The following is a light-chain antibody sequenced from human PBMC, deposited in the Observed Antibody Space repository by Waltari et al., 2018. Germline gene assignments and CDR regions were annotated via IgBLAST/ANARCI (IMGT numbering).Light chain of an antibody. CDR1: SSNIGNNP. J-gene: IGLJ2*01. CDR3: ATWDDNLTGVV. Sequence: QSVLTQPPSASGTPGQRVTLSCSGSSSNIGNNPINWYHQLPGTAPKLLIYSNNQRPSGVPDRFSGSKSDTSASLTISGLQSEDEADYYCATWDDNLTGVVFGGGTKLTV. CDR2: SNN. V-gene: IGLV1-44*01.